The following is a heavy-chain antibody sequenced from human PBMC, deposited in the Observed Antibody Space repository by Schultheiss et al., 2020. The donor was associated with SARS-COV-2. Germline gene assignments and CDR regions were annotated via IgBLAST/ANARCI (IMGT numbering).Heavy chain of an antibody. J-gene: IGHJ4*02. CDR3: ARAFRDSSGWLFDY. D-gene: IGHD6-19*01. Sequence: SQTLSLTCAVYGGSFSGYYWSWIRQHPGKGLEWIGSIDYSGYTYYNPSLKSRVTKSVDTSKNQFSLKLSSVTAPDTAVYYCARAFRDSSGWLFDYWGQGTLVTVSS. CDR2: IDYSGYT. V-gene: IGHV4-34*01. CDR1: GGSFSGYY.